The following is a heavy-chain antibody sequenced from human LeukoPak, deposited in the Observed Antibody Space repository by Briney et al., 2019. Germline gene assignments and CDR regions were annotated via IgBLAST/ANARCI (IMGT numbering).Heavy chain of an antibody. CDR3: ARREHTIAVDGGGGFDP. V-gene: IGHV1-18*01. D-gene: IGHD6-19*01. J-gene: IGHJ5*02. Sequence: ASVKVSCKASGYTFTSYGISWVRQAPGQGLEWMGWISAYNGNTNYAQKLQGRVTMTTDTSTSTAYMELRSLRSDDTAVYYCARREHTIAVDGGGGFDPWGQGTLVTVSS. CDR2: ISAYNGNT. CDR1: GYTFTSYG.